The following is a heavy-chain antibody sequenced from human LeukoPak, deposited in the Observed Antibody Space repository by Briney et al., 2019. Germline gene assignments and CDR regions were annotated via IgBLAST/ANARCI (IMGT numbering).Heavy chain of an antibody. V-gene: IGHV3-7*01. CDR3: ARDKVVGATHLDC. Sequence: GGSLRLSCAASGFTFSNYWMSWVRQAPGKGLEWVANIKQDGGEKYYVGSVEGRFTISRDNAKNSLYLQMNSLRAEDTAVYYCARDKVVGATHLDCWGQGILVTVSS. CDR2: IKQDGGEK. CDR1: GFTFSNYW. D-gene: IGHD1-26*01. J-gene: IGHJ4*02.